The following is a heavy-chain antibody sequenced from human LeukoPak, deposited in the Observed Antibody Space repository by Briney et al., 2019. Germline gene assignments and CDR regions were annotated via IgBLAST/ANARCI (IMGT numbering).Heavy chain of an antibody. CDR2: ISTTSRYI. CDR1: GFTFSNYN. Sequence: GGSLRLSCAASGFTFSNYNMNWVRQAPGKGLEWVSSISTTSRYIYYADSVKGRFTVSRDNAKNSLSLQMNSLRAEDTAVYYCARGNSDYDHDYWGQGTLVTVSS. CDR3: ARGNSDYDHDY. D-gene: IGHD4-11*01. V-gene: IGHV3-21*01. J-gene: IGHJ4*02.